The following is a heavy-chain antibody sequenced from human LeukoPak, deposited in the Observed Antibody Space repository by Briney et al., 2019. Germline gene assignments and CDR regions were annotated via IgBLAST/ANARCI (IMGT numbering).Heavy chain of an antibody. CDR3: ARGGGYSGYDSYYYYYDMDV. Sequence: SETLSLTCAVYGGSFSGYYWSWIRQPPGKGLEWIGEINHSGSTNYNPSLKSRVTISVDTSKNQFSLKLSSVTAADTAVYYCARGGGYSGYDSYYYYYDMDVWGQGTTVTVSS. D-gene: IGHD5-12*01. J-gene: IGHJ6*02. CDR2: INHSGST. V-gene: IGHV4-34*01. CDR1: GGSFSGYY.